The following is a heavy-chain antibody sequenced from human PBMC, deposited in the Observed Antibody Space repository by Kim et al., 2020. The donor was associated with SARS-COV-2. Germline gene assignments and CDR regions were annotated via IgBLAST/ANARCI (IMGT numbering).Heavy chain of an antibody. Sequence: ASVKVSCKASGFTFTNYVIHWVRQAPGQRLEWMGWINAGNGNTKYSQKFQGRVTITRGSSASAAYMELSSLRSEDTAIYYCGRGEIGYCSSTTCSDAFDIWGQGTMVTVSS. CDR2: INAGNGNT. J-gene: IGHJ3*02. D-gene: IGHD2-2*01. CDR1: GFTFTNYV. CDR3: GRGEIGYCSSTTCSDAFDI. V-gene: IGHV1-3*01.